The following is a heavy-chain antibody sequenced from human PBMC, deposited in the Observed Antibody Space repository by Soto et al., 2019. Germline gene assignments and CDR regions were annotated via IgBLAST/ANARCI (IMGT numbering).Heavy chain of an antibody. CDR1: GGTFSSYA. D-gene: IGHD3-16*01. CDR2: IIPIVGTA. J-gene: IGHJ6*02. CDR3: ASRTSWGNYYYYGMDV. Sequence: QVQLVQSGAEVKKPGSSVKVSCKASGGTFSSYAISWVRQAPGQGLEWMGGIIPIVGTANYAQKFQGRVTITADESTSTAYMELSSLRSEDTAVYYCASRTSWGNYYYYGMDVWGQGTTVTVSS. V-gene: IGHV1-69*01.